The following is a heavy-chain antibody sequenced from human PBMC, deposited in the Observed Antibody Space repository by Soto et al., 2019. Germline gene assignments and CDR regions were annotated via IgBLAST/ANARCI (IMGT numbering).Heavy chain of an antibody. D-gene: IGHD2-2*01. CDR3: ASPNGGYCSSTSCYGITNYGMDV. CDR1: GGTFSSYS. CDR2: IIPIFGTA. J-gene: IGHJ6*02. Sequence: SVKVSCKASGGTFSSYSISWVRQAPGQGLEWMGGIIPIFGTANYAQKFQGRVTITADESTSTAYMELSSLRSEDMAVYYCASPNGGYCSSTSCYGITNYGMDVWGQGTTVTVSS. V-gene: IGHV1-69*13.